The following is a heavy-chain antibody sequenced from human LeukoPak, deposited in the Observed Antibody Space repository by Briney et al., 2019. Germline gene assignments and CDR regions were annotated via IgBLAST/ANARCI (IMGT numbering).Heavy chain of an antibody. CDR1: GYTFSTYD. J-gene: IGHJ6*02. D-gene: IGHD6-19*01. Sequence: ASVKVSCKASGYTFSTYDINWVRQATGQGLEWMGWMNPNTGNMVSAQRLQGRVIFSRDTSTNTAYMELSSLRSEDTAVYYCARDPREWDLALAENYYYGMDVWGQGTTVTVSS. V-gene: IGHV1-8*03. CDR2: MNPNTGNM. CDR3: ARDPREWDLALAENYYYGMDV.